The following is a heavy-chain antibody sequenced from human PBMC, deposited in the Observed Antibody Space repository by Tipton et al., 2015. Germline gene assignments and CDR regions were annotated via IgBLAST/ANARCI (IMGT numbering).Heavy chain of an antibody. CDR1: GGSTSNYNC. V-gene: IGHV4-59*01. D-gene: IGHD3-3*01. Sequence: GLVKPSETLSLNCTVSGGSTSNYNCWSWVRQSPGKGLEWIGYISYTETSHYNPSLKSRVTISVDTSKNEFSLKLRSVTAADTAVYYCARDLEHGMDVWGQGTTVTVSS. J-gene: IGHJ6*02. CDR3: ARDLEHGMDV. CDR2: ISYTETS.